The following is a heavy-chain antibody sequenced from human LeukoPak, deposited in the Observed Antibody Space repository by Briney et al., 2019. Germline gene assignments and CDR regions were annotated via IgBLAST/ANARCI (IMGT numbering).Heavy chain of an antibody. J-gene: IGHJ4*02. CDR3: AREAVAGSLDY. D-gene: IGHD6-19*01. CDR2: IKQDGSEK. Sequence: AGGSLRLSCGASGFTFSSYWMSWVRQAPGKGLEWVANIKQDGSEKYYVDSVKGRFTISRDNAKNSLYLQMNSLRAEDTAVYYCAREAVAGSLDYWGQGTLVTVSS. CDR1: GFTFSSYW. V-gene: IGHV3-7*01.